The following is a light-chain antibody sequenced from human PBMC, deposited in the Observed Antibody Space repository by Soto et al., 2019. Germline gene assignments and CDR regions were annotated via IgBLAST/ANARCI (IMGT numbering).Light chain of an antibody. J-gene: IGKJ4*01. CDR3: QQYYSIPLS. CDR1: QSVLSSSNNKNY. CDR2: WAS. V-gene: IGKV4-1*01. Sequence: DIVMTQSPDSLAVSLGERATLDCKSSQSVLSSSNNKNYLAWYQQKPGQPPKLLVYWASTRESGVPDRFSGSGSGTDFTLTISNLQAEDVAVYYCQQYYSIPLSFGGGTKVEIK.